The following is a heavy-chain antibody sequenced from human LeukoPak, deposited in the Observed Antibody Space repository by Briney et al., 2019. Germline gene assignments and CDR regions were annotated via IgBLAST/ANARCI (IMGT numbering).Heavy chain of an antibody. V-gene: IGHV3-9*01. J-gene: IGHJ2*01. CDR3: VKSGGYATAIRYFDL. CDR2: ISWNSGDI. CDR1: GFSFGGYA. D-gene: IGHD2-21*02. Sequence: GGSLGLSCAASGFSFGGYALHWVRQAPGKGLEWVARISWNSGDIVHADSVKGRFTISRDNAKNSLYLQMDSLRTEDTALYYCVKSGGYATAIRYFDLWGRGTLVTVSS.